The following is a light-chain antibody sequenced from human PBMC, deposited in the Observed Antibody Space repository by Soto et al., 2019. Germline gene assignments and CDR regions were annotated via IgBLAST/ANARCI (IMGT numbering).Light chain of an antibody. V-gene: IGKV1-5*01. CDR1: QKIGNW. Sequence: DIQMTQSPSTLSASVGDRVTITCRASQKIGNWLAWYQQKPGKTPDLLIYDASRLESGVPLRFSGSGSGTEFTLTISSLQTDDSATYYCQQYNDEPWTFGQGTKVEIK. J-gene: IGKJ1*01. CDR3: QQYNDEPWT. CDR2: DAS.